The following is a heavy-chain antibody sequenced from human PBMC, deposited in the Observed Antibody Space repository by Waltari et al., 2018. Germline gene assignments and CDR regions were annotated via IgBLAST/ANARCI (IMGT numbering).Heavy chain of an antibody. CDR3: ARERVSCSSSAEYYFAY. CDR1: GYTFSNYD. V-gene: IGHV1-46*01. D-gene: IGHD6-6*01. CDR2: IDPGDETT. Sequence: QVRLVQSGAEVKKPGASVKVSCKTSGYTFSNYDMHWVRQAPGQGLEWMGIIDPGDETTSYEQKFQDRFILTWDTSTSTVYMELRSLRFEDTAVYYCARERVSCSSSAEYYFAYWGQGTLVTVSS. J-gene: IGHJ4*02.